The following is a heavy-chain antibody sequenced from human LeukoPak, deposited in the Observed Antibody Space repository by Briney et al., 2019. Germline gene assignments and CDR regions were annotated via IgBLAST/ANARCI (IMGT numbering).Heavy chain of an antibody. J-gene: IGHJ4*02. Sequence: GESLKISCKGSGYSFTSYWIGWVRQMPGKGLEWMGIIYPGDSDTRYSPSFQGQVTISADKSISTAYLQWSSLKASDTAMYYCASLPLRDYGSGSYYNPPAHFDYWRQGTLVTVSS. CDR3: ASLPLRDYGSGSYYNPPAHFDY. V-gene: IGHV5-51*01. CDR2: IYPGDSDT. D-gene: IGHD3-10*01. CDR1: GYSFTSYW.